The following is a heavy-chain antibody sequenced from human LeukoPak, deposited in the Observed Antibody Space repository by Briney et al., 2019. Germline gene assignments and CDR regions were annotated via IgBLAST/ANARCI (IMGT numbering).Heavy chain of an antibody. CDR2: ISSSGSTI. CDR3: AREYYDFWSGSFQH. J-gene: IGHJ1*01. Sequence: GGSLRLSCAASGFTFSDYYMSWIRQAPGKGLEWVSHISSSGSTIYYADSVKGRFTISRDNSKNTLYLQMNSLRAEDTAVYYCAREYYDFWSGSFQHWGQGTLVTVSS. V-gene: IGHV3-11*04. CDR1: GFTFSDYY. D-gene: IGHD3-3*01.